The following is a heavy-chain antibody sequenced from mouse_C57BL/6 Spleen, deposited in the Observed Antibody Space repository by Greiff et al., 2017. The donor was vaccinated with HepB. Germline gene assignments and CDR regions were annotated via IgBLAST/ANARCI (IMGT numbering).Heavy chain of an antibody. J-gene: IGHJ1*03. CDR3: ASDITTVGYFDV. Sequence: QVQLKQSGAELAKPGASVKLSCKASGYTFTSYWMHWVKQRPGQGLEWIGYINPSSGYTKYNQKFKDKATLTADKSSSTAYMQLSSLTYEDSAVYYCASDITTVGYFDVWGTGTTVTVSS. D-gene: IGHD1-1*01. V-gene: IGHV1-7*01. CDR2: INPSSGYT. CDR1: GYTFTSYW.